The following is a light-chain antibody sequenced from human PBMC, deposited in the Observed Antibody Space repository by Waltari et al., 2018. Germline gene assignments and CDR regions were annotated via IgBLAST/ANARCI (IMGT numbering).Light chain of an antibody. CDR3: MQALQSTFT. CDR2: LGS. J-gene: IGKJ3*01. V-gene: IGKV2-28*01. Sequence: MTQSPLSLPVTPGEPASISCRSSQSLLHSNGYNYLDWYLQKPGQSPQLLIYLGSNRASGVPDRFSGSGSGTDFTLKISRVEAEDVGVYYCMQALQSTFTFGPGTNVDIK. CDR1: QSLLHSNGYNY.